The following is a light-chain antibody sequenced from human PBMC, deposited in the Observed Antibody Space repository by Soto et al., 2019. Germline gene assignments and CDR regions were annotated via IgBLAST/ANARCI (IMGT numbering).Light chain of an antibody. J-gene: IGKJ4*01. CDR1: QNVYNN. V-gene: IGKV3-15*01. Sequence: EIVMTQSPATLSVSTGEGATLSCKASQNVYNNLAWYQQRPGQPPRLLIYDASTRATGISARFSGSGYGTEFTLTISSLQSEDFAVYFCQQCRNWPPTFGGGPKVDIK. CDR2: DAS. CDR3: QQCRNWPPT.